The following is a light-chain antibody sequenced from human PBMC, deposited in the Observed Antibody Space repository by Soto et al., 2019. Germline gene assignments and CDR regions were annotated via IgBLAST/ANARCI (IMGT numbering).Light chain of an antibody. CDR2: GAS. CDR1: QSVSSY. J-gene: IGKJ1*01. Sequence: IVLTQSPGTLSLSPVERSTLSCRASQSVSSYLAWYQQKPGQAPRLLIYGASTRATGIPARFSGSGSGTEFTLTISSLLSEDFAVYYCQQYNNWPPWTFGQGTKVDIK. V-gene: IGKV3-15*01. CDR3: QQYNNWPPWT.